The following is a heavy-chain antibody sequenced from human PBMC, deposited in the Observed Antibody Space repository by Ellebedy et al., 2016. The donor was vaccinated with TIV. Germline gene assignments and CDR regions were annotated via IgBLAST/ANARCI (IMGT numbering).Heavy chain of an antibody. Sequence: ASVKVSXKASSYTFTSYGISWVRQAPGQGLEWMGWISAYNGNTNYAQKLQGRVTMTTDTSTSTAYMELRSLRSDDTAVYYCASSIGGDSYFDYWGQGTLVTVSS. CDR2: ISAYNGNT. D-gene: IGHD2-21*02. CDR1: SYTFTSYG. CDR3: ASSIGGDSYFDY. J-gene: IGHJ4*02. V-gene: IGHV1-18*01.